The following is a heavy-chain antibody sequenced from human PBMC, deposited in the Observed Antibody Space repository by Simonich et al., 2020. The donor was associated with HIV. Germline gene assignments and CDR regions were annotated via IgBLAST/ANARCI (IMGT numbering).Heavy chain of an antibody. Sequence: QVQLQQWGAGLLKPSETLSLSCAVYGGSFSDYYWSWIRQSPGKGLEWIGEINHSGNTNYNPPLKSRVTKSVDTSKNQFSLKLSSVTVADTAVYYCARNGFYYDSSGYCLFDYWGQGTLVTVSS. CDR1: GGSFSDYY. V-gene: IGHV4-34*01. CDR3: ARNGFYYDSSGYCLFDY. D-gene: IGHD3-22*01. J-gene: IGHJ4*02. CDR2: INHSGNT.